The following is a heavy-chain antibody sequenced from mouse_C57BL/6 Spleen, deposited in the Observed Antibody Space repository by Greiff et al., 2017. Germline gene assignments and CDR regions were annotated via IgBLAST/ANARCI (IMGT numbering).Heavy chain of an antibody. V-gene: IGHV1-4*01. J-gene: IGHJ3*01. D-gene: IGHD2-4*01. CDR1: GYTFTSYT. CDR3: ARGDDYDGAWFAY. CDR2: INPSSGYT. Sequence: QVQLQQSGAELARPGASVKMSCKASGYTFTSYTMHWVKQRPGQGLEWIGYINPSSGYTKYNQKFKDKATLTADKSSSTAYMQLSSLTSEDSAVYYCARGDDYDGAWFAYWGQGTLVTVSA.